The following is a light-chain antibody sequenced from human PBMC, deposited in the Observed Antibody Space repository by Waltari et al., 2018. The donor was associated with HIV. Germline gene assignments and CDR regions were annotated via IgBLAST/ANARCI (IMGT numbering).Light chain of an antibody. V-gene: IGKV1-12*01. CDR3: QQTKTFPLD. CDR2: AAS. Sequence: DIQMTQSPSSVSASLGDRVTIPCRASQSIRKWLAWYQQKPGRVPTLLIYAASSLHSGVPPRFSGSGSGTEFNLTINSLQSEDSAIYYCQQTKTFPLDFGRGTKVEIE. CDR1: QSIRKW. J-gene: IGKJ2*01.